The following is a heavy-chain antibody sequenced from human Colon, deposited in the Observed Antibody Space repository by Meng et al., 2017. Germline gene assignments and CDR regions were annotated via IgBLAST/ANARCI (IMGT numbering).Heavy chain of an antibody. CDR1: GFTFSDYE. CDR3: ARLGYCGSTSCYSYYGMDV. D-gene: IGHD2-2*01. Sequence: GESLKISCATSGFTFSDYEINWVRQAPGKGLEWISYISSSGNIIYYADSVKGRFTVSRDNAKNSLYLQMNSLRADDSAVYYCARLGYCGSTSCYSYYGMDVWGQGTTVTVSS. CDR2: ISSSGNII. J-gene: IGHJ6*02. V-gene: IGHV3-48*03.